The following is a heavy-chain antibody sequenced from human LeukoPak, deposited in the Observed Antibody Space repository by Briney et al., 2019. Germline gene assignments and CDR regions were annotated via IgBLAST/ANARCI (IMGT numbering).Heavy chain of an antibody. J-gene: IGHJ6*03. CDR1: GGSFSGYY. Sequence: KASETLSLTCAVYGGSFSGYYWSWIRQPPGKGLEWIGEINHSGSTNYNPSLKSRVTISVDTSKNQFSLKLSSVTAADTAVYYCARNDDYYYMDVWGKGTTVTVSS. V-gene: IGHV4-34*01. CDR2: INHSGST. D-gene: IGHD1-1*01. CDR3: ARNDDYYYMDV.